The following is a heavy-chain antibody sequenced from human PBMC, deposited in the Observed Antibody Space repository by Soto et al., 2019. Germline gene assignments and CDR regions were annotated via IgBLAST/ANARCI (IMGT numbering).Heavy chain of an antibody. CDR3: ARARDIVVVPAAMNPYYYYGMDV. V-gene: IGHV1-3*01. CDR2: INAGNGNT. Sequence: ASVKVSCKASGYTFTSYAMHWVRQAPGQRLEWMGWINAGNGNTKYSQKFQGRVTITRDTSASTAYMELSSLRSEDTAVYYCARARDIVVVPAAMNPYYYYGMDVWGQGTTVTAP. D-gene: IGHD2-2*01. J-gene: IGHJ6*02. CDR1: GYTFTSYA.